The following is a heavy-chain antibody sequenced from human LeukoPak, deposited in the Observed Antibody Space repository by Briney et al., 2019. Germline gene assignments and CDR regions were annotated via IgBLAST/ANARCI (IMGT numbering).Heavy chain of an antibody. D-gene: IGHD5-18*01. Sequence: ASVKVSCKASGYTFTGYYMHWVRQAPGQGREWMGWINPNSGGTNYAQKFQGRVTMTRDTSISTAYMELSRLRSDDTAVYYCAREIFVDTAMVIFDYWGQGTLVTVSS. V-gene: IGHV1-2*02. J-gene: IGHJ4*02. CDR2: INPNSGGT. CDR3: AREIFVDTAMVIFDY. CDR1: GYTFTGYY.